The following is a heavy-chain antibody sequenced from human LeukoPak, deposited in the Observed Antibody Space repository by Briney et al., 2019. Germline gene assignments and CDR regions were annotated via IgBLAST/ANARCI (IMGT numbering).Heavy chain of an antibody. CDR2: IYPGDSDT. Sequence: GESLKISCKGSGYTFSSYWIGWVRQMPGKGLEWMGIIYPGDSDTRYSPSLQGQVTISVDTSIGTAYMQRSSLKASDTAIYYCARQNDFRLDYWGQGTLVTVSS. D-gene: IGHD3-3*01. V-gene: IGHV5-51*01. CDR1: GYTFSSYW. CDR3: ARQNDFRLDY. J-gene: IGHJ4*02.